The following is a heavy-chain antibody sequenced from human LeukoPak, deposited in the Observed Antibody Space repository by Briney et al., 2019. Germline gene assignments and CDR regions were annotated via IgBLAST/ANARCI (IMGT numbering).Heavy chain of an antibody. J-gene: IGHJ4*02. Sequence: ASVKVSCKASGGTFSSYAISWVRQAPGHGLEWMGGIIPIFGTANYAQKFQGRVTITADESTSTAYMELSSLRSEDTAVYYCAGAPLAWIQLWLRGYYFDYWGQGTLVTVSS. CDR1: GGTFSSYA. CDR2: IIPIFGTA. CDR3: AGAPLAWIQLWLRGYYFDY. V-gene: IGHV1-69*13. D-gene: IGHD5-18*01.